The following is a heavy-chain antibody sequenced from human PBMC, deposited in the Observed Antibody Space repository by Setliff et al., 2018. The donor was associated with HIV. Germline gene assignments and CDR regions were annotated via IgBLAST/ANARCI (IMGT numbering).Heavy chain of an antibody. V-gene: IGHV4-59*01. CDR3: ARGLTSRRGNWFDP. J-gene: IGHJ5*02. Sequence: PSETLSLTCTVSGDSLIGFYWGWIRQPLGEGPEWIGHISSSGSTNYSPSLRSRVIMSVDTSQNLFSLILTSVTAADTAVYYCARGLTSRRGNWFDPWGQGTLVTVSS. D-gene: IGHD3-10*01. CDR1: GDSLIGFY. CDR2: ISSSGST.